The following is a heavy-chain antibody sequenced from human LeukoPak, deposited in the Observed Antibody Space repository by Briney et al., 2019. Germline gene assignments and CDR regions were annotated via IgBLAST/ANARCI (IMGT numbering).Heavy chain of an antibody. CDR2: ISANGDTT. CDR1: GFTFGIYA. CDR3: AKEGRIAAGTGDYFDY. V-gene: IGHV3-23*01. D-gene: IGHD6-13*01. J-gene: IGHJ4*02. Sequence: PGGSLRLSCAASGFTFGIYAMSWVRQAPGKGLEGVSGISANGDTTKYADSVKGRFTISRDNSKNTVFLQMNSLRADDTAVYYCAKEGRIAAGTGDYFDYWGQGTLVTVSS.